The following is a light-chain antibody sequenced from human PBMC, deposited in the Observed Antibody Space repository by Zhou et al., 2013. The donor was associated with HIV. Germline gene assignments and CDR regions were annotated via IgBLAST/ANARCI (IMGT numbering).Light chain of an antibody. V-gene: IGKV3-20*01. Sequence: EIVLTQSPGTLSLSPGERATLSCRASQSVDSSQLAWYQQKPGQTPRLLFSDASSRATGIPDRFSGSGSGTDFTLTIAGLQSEDVAVYYCQQYNRWPPLTFGGGTQVEIK. CDR3: QQYNRWPPLT. J-gene: IGKJ4*01. CDR2: DAS. CDR1: QSVDSSQ.